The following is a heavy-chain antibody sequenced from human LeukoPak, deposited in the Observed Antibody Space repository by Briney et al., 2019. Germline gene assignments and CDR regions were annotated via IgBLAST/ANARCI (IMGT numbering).Heavy chain of an antibody. J-gene: IGHJ6*03. Sequence: SVKVSCKASGGTFSSYAISWVRQAPGQGLEWMGRIIPIFGTANYAQKFQGRVTITTDESTSTAYMELSSLRSEDTTAYYCARAGGRYSYGYYYYYMDVWGKGTTVTVSS. CDR2: IIPIFGTA. V-gene: IGHV1-69*05. D-gene: IGHD5-18*01. CDR1: GGTFSSYA. CDR3: ARAGGRYSYGYYYYYMDV.